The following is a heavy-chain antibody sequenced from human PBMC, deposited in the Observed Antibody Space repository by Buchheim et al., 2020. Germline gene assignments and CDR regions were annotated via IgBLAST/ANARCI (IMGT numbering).Heavy chain of an antibody. D-gene: IGHD2/OR15-2a*01. CDR3: AIVGGRYDSSAIRDFRGMDV. CDR1: GVPISDYY. CDR2: VHRGGTT. J-gene: IGHJ6*01. V-gene: IGHV4-59*01. Sequence: QVQIQESGPGLAKPSETLSLICSVSGVPISDYYWSWVRRSPGKGLEWIAYVHRGGTTNYNHSLKSRVNISLNKSKNECALKLTSVRAADTAIYFCAIVGGRYDSSAIRDFRGMDVWGRGTT.